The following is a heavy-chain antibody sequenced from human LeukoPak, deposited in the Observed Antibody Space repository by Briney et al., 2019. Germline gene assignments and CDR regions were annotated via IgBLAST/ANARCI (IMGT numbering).Heavy chain of an antibody. CDR3: AREVHPLNYYYYMDV. CDR2: ISAYNGNT. Sequence: ASVKVSCKASGYTFTSYGISWVRQAPGQGLEWMGWISAYNGNTNYAQKLQGRVTMTTDTSTSTAYMELRSLRSDDTAVYYCAREVHPLNYYYYMDVWGKGTTVTVSS. CDR1: GYTFTSYG. J-gene: IGHJ6*03. D-gene: IGHD1-1*01. V-gene: IGHV1-18*01.